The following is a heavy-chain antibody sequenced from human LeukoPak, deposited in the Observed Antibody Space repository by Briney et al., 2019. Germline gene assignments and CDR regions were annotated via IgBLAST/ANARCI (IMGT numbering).Heavy chain of an antibody. CDR1: GGTFSSYA. CDR3: ARREWLRSYYFDY. CDR2: IIPIFGTA. V-gene: IGHV1-69*06. J-gene: IGHJ4*02. D-gene: IGHD5-12*01. Sequence: ASVKVSCKASGGTFSSYAISWVRQAPGQGLEWMGGIIPIFGTANYAQEFQGRVTITADKSTSTDYMELSSLRSEDTAVDYCARREWLRSYYFDYCYQGTRVTVSA.